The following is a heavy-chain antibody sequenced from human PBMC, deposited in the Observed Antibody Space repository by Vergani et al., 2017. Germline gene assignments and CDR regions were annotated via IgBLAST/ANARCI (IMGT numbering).Heavy chain of an antibody. J-gene: IGHJ6*02. CDR1: GFTFSSYA. Sequence: QVQLVESGGGVVQPGRSLRLSCAASGFTFSSYAMHWVRQAPGEGLEWVAVISYDGSNKYYADSVKGRFTISRDNSKNTLYLQMNSLRAEETAVYYCAREAYVGSGSYIGGMDVWGQGTTVTVSS. CDR2: ISYDGSNK. V-gene: IGHV3-30-3*01. D-gene: IGHD3-10*01. CDR3: AREAYVGSGSYIGGMDV.